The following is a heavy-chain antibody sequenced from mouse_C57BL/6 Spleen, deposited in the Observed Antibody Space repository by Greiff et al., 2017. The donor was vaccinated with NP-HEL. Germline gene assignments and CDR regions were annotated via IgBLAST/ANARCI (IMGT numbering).Heavy chain of an antibody. Sequence: QVQLQQSGAELVMPGASVKLSCKASGYTFTSYWMHWVKQRPGQGLEWIGEIDPSDSYTNYNQKFKGKSTLTVDKSSSTAYMQLSSLTSEDSAVYYCARREDPLGQAWFAYWGQGTLVTVSA. J-gene: IGHJ3*01. CDR1: GYTFTSYW. CDR2: IDPSDSYT. D-gene: IGHD4-1*01. V-gene: IGHV1-69*01. CDR3: ARREDPLGQAWFAY.